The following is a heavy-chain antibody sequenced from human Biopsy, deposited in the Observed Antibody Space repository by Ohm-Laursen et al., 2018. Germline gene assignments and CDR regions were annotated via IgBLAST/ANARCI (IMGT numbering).Heavy chain of an antibody. V-gene: IGHV4-31*03. CDR1: GGSISIGGSY. CDR3: ARDRGQNYFDY. J-gene: IGHJ4*02. Sequence: SDTLSLTCTVSGGSISIGGSYWSWIRPHPGKGLEWIGYIYYNGNTNYNPSLKSRVSMSVDTSKNQFSLKLSSVTVADTAVYFCARDRGQNYFDYWGQGIPGTVSA. CDR2: IYYNGNT.